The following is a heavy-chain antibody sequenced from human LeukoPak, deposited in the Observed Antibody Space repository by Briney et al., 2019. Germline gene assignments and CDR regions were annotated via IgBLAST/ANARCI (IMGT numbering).Heavy chain of an antibody. CDR1: GFTFSSYG. CDR2: ISGSGGST. CDR3: AKTKDSSGCVDY. J-gene: IGHJ4*02. Sequence: GGTLRLSCAASGFTFSSYGMSWVRQAPGKGLEWVSAISGSGGSTYYADSVKGRFTISRDNSKNTLYLQMNSLRAEDTAVYYCAKTKDSSGCVDYWGQGTLVTVSS. D-gene: IGHD6-19*01. V-gene: IGHV3-23*01.